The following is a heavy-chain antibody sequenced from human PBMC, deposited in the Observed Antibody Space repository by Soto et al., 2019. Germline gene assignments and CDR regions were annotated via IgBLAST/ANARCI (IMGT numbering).Heavy chain of an antibody. D-gene: IGHD3-22*01. CDR1: GGTFSSYA. CDR2: IIPIFGTA. J-gene: IGHJ6*02. Sequence: SVKVSCKASGGTFSSYAISWVRQAPGQGLEWMGGIIPIFGTANYAQKFQGRVTITADESTSTDYMELSCLRSEDTAVYYCARAYDSSGYFHYYYGMDVWGQGTTVTVSS. V-gene: IGHV1-69*13. CDR3: ARAYDSSGYFHYYYGMDV.